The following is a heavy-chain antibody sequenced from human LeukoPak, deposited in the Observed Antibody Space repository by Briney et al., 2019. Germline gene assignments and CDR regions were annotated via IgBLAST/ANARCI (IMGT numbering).Heavy chain of an antibody. D-gene: IGHD3-3*01. V-gene: IGHV3-74*01. Sequence: GGSLRLSCAASAFTFSSYWMHWVRQAPGKGLVWVSRINSDGSSTSYADSVKGRFTISRDNAKNTLYLQMNSLRAEDTAVYYCARDRGTIFGVVFYWGQGTLVTVSS. CDR3: ARDRGTIFGVVFY. CDR2: INSDGSST. J-gene: IGHJ4*02. CDR1: AFTFSSYW.